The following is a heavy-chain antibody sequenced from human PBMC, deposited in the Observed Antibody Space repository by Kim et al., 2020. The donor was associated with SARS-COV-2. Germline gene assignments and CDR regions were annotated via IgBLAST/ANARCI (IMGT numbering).Heavy chain of an antibody. D-gene: IGHD3-3*01. Sequence: GGSLRLSCAASGFTFSSYAMHWVRQAPGKGLESVSAISSNGGSTYYANSVKGRFTISRDNSKNTLYLQMGSLRAEDMAVYYCARDSAITIFGVVIINYYYGMDVWGQGTTVTVSS. V-gene: IGHV3-64*01. CDR2: ISSNGGST. J-gene: IGHJ6*02. CDR1: GFTFSSYA. CDR3: ARDSAITIFGVVIINYYYGMDV.